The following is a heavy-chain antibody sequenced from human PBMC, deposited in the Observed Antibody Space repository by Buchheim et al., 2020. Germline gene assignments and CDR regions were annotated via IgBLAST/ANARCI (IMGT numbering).Heavy chain of an antibody. CDR1: GGSTSSYY. V-gene: IGHV4-59*12. CDR2: IYYSGST. D-gene: IGHD3-22*01. CDR3: ASTSYYYDSSGYEPDY. Sequence: QVQLQESGPGLVKPSETLSLTCTVSGGSTSSYYWNWIRQSPGKGLEWIGYIYYSGSTNYNPSLKSRVTISVDTSKNQFSLKLSSVTAADTAVYYCASTSYYYDSSGYEPDYWGQGTL. J-gene: IGHJ4*02.